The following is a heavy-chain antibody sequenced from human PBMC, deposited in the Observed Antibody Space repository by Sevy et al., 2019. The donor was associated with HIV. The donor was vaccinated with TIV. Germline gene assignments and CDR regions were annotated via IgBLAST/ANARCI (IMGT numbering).Heavy chain of an antibody. Sequence: SETLSLTCTVXGXSISSYYWSWIRQPPGKGLEWIGYIYYSGSTNYNPSLKSRVTISVDTSKNQFSLKLSSVTAADTAVXXCARYNLHCXGXXXYREVTXXWFXPXGQGTLVTVSS. D-gene: IGHD2-15*01. J-gene: IGHJ5*02. V-gene: IGHV4-59*01. CDR2: IYYSGST. CDR1: GXSISSYY. CDR3: ARYNLHCXGXXXYREVTXXWFXP.